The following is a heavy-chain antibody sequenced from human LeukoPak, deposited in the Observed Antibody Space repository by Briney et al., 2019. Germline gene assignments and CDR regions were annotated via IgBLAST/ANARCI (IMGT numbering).Heavy chain of an antibody. CDR3: AREAVPAAIRAFDI. V-gene: IGHV1-2*02. J-gene: IGHJ3*02. D-gene: IGHD2-2*01. CDR1: GYTFTGYY. CDR2: INPNSGGT. Sequence: GASVKVSCKASGYTFTGYYMHWVRQAPGQGLEWMGWINPNSGGTNYAQKFQGRVTMTRDTSISTAYMELSRLRPDDTAVYYCAREAVPAAIRAFDIWGQGTMVTVSS.